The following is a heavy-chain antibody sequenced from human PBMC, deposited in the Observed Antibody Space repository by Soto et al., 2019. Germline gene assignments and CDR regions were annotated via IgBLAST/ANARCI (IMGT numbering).Heavy chain of an antibody. CDR3: AREMYYDSSRYYDY. CDR1: GYTFTDYY. D-gene: IGHD3-22*01. V-gene: IGHV1-2*02. J-gene: IGHJ4*02. Sequence: ASVKVSCKASGYTFTDYYIHWVRQAPGQGLEWMGWINPNSGGTNYAQKFQGRVTMTRDTSINTAYIELSRLRSDDTAVYSCAREMYYDSSRYYDYWGQGTLVTVSS. CDR2: INPNSGGT.